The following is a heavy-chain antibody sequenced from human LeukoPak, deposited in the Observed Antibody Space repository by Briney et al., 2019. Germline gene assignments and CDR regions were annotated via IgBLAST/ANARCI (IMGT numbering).Heavy chain of an antibody. Sequence: GGSLRLSCAASGFTFSSYSMNWVRQAPGKGLEWVSSISSSSSYIYYADSVKGRFTISRDNAKNSLYLQMNSLRAEDTAVYYCARIFYYDSSGLNFGYWGQGTLVTVSS. CDR3: ARIFYYDSSGLNFGY. CDR2: ISSSSSYI. CDR1: GFTFSSYS. J-gene: IGHJ4*02. V-gene: IGHV3-21*01. D-gene: IGHD3-22*01.